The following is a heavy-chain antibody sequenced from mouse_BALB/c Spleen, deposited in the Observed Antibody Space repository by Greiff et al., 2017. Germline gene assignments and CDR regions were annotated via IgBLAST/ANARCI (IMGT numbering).Heavy chain of an antibody. CDR2: ISSGSSTI. V-gene: IGHV5-17*02. CDR3: ARSYYGNYAFDD. D-gene: IGHD2-10*01. Sequence: EVQVVESGGGLVQPGGSRKLSCAASGFTFSSFGMHWVRQAPEKGLEWVAYISSGSSTIYYADTVKGRFTISRDNPKNTLFLQMTRLRSEDTAMYYCARSYYGNYAFDDWGQGTTLTVSS. CDR1: GFTFSSFG. J-gene: IGHJ2*01.